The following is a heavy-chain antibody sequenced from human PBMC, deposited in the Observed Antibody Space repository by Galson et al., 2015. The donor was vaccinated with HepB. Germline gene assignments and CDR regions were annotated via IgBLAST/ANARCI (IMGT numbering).Heavy chain of an antibody. CDR3: ATSGNSFDY. V-gene: IGHV3-11*06. D-gene: IGHD6-19*01. CDR2: ISSSSGYT. Sequence: SLRLSCAASGFTFSDYYMSWIRQAPGKGLEWISYISSSSGYTNYADSVKGRLTVSRDNARNSLYLQMNYVRAEDTAVYYCATSGNSFDYWGRGTPVSVSS. CDR1: GFTFSDYY. J-gene: IGHJ4*02.